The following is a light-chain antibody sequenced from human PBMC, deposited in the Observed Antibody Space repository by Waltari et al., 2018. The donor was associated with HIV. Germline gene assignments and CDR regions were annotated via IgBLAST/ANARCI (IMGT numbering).Light chain of an antibody. CDR3: GTWDSSLSAGV. CDR1: SSNIGNND. Sequence: ISCSGSSSNIGNNDISWYQQLPGTAPKLLIYDNNQRPSGIPDRFSGSKSGTSATLGITGLQTGDEADYYCGTWDSSLSAGVFGGGTKLTVL. V-gene: IGLV1-51*01. CDR2: DNN. J-gene: IGLJ3*02.